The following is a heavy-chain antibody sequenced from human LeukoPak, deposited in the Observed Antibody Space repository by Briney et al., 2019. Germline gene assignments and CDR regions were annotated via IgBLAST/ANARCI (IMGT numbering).Heavy chain of an antibody. Sequence: GGSLRPSCAASGFTLNSYLMSWVRQPPGGGLEWVANINKDGSEENYLDSVKGRFTVSRDNAKNSLNLQMNSLRGEDTAVYYCARSNPNRNALDLWGQGTMVTISS. V-gene: IGHV3-7*01. CDR3: ARSNPNRNALDL. CDR2: INKDGSEE. J-gene: IGHJ3*01. D-gene: IGHD1-14*01. CDR1: GFTLNSYL.